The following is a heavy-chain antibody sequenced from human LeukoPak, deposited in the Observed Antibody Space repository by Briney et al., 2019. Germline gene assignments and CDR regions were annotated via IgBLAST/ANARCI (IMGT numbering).Heavy chain of an antibody. CDR3: ARALVPYYDILTGYYKHPIDAFDI. D-gene: IGHD3-9*01. Sequence: TSETLSLTCTVSGGSISSYYWSWIRQPAGKGLEWIGRIYTSVSTNYNPSLKSRVTMSVDTSKNRFSLKLSSVTAADTAVYYCARALVPYYDILTGYYKHPIDAFDIWGQGTKVTVSS. CDR2: IYTSVST. V-gene: IGHV4-4*07. J-gene: IGHJ3*02. CDR1: GGSISSYY.